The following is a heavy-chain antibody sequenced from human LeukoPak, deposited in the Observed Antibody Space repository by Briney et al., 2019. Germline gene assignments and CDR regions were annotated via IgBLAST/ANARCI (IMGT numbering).Heavy chain of an antibody. J-gene: IGHJ4*02. V-gene: IGHV4-59*01. D-gene: IGHD3-9*01. Sequence: SETLSLACTVSGGSISSYYWSWIRQPPGKGLEWIGYIYYSGSTNYNPSLKSRVTISVDTSKNQFSLKLSSVTAADTAVYYCARGYYDILTGYYHDYWGQGTLVTVSS. CDR2: IYYSGST. CDR3: ARGYYDILTGYYHDY. CDR1: GGSISSYY.